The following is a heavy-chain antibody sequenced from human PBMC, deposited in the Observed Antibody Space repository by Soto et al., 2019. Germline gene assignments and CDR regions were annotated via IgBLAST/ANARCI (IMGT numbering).Heavy chain of an antibody. Sequence: QVHLQESGPGLVKPSETLSLTFTVSGGSVSGHYLSWIRQPPGKELEWMGYIYYSGSASYNPSLKSRVTLSVDSSTNQFSLRLNTVTAADAAVNYCATYRIGEGGRGYWGQGTLVTVSS. CDR1: GGSVSGHY. CDR2: IYYSGSA. J-gene: IGHJ4*02. CDR3: ATYRIGEGGRGY. V-gene: IGHV4-59*08. D-gene: IGHD3-16*01.